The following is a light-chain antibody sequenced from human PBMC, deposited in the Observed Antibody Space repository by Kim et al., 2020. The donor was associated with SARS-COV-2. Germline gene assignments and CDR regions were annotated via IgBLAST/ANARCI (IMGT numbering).Light chain of an antibody. CDR1: QGISNY. CDR3: QQCKGAPWT. V-gene: IGKV1-27*01. J-gene: IGKJ1*01. Sequence: DIQMTQSTSSLSASVGDRVTITCRASQGISNYLAWYQQKPGKVPKLLIYAASALRSGVPSRFSGSGSGTDFTLTITSLQPEDVAVYYCQQCKGAPWTFGHGTKVEIK. CDR2: AAS.